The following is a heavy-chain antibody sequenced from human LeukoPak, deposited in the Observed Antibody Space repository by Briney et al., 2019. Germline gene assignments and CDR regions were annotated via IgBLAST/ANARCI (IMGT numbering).Heavy chain of an antibody. CDR2: INPNSGGT. CDR3: ARDQWSIAVAGTDWFDP. Sequence: ASVKVSCKASGYTFTGYYMHWVRQAPGQGLEWMGWINPNSGGTNYAQKFQGRVTMTRDTSTSTAYMELSRLRSDDTAVYYCARDQWSIAVAGTDWFDPWGQGTLVTVSS. D-gene: IGHD6-19*01. V-gene: IGHV1-2*02. J-gene: IGHJ5*02. CDR1: GYTFTGYY.